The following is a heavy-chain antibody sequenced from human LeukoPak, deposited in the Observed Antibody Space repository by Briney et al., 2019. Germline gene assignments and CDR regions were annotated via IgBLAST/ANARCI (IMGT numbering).Heavy chain of an antibody. J-gene: IGHJ4*02. D-gene: IGHD4-23*01. V-gene: IGHV4-39*07. CDR2: INYRGVT. Sequence: SETLSLTCTVSGASTTSTNDFWAWVRQPPGKALEWLGSINYRGVTHYNPSLGRRVTISVDKSKNQFSLNLSSVTAADTAVYYCLYGGNSGDWVHWGQGTLVTVSS. CDR1: GASTTSTNDF. CDR3: LYGGNSGDWVH.